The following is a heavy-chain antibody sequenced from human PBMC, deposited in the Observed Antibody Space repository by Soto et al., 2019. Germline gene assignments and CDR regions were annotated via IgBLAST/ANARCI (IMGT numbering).Heavy chain of an antibody. J-gene: IGHJ6*03. V-gene: IGHV3-21*01. CDR2: ISSSSSYI. CDR1: GFTFSSYS. Sequence: GGSLRLSCAASGFTFSSYSMNWVRQAPGKGLEWVSSISSSSSYIYYADSGKGRFTISRDNAKNSLYLQMNSLRAEDTAVYYCAVVPAAIRMYYYYMDVWGKGTTVTVSS. CDR3: AVVPAAIRMYYYYMDV. D-gene: IGHD2-2*01.